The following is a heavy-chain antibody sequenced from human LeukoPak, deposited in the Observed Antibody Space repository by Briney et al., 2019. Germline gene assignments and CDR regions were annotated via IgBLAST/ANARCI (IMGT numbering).Heavy chain of an antibody. V-gene: IGHV4-59*12. CDR1: GGSISSYY. CDR3: ARGPTRYDFWSGYYRD. J-gene: IGHJ4*02. CDR2: IYYSGST. D-gene: IGHD3-3*01. Sequence: SETLSLTCTVSGGSISSYYWSWIRQPPGKGLVWIGYIYYSGSTNYNPSLKSRVTISVDTSKNQFSLKLSSVTAADTAVYYCARGPTRYDFWSGYYRDWGQGTLVTVSS.